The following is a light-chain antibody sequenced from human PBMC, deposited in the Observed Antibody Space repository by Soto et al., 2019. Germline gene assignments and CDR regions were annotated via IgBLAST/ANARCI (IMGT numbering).Light chain of an antibody. J-gene: IGKJ4*01. CDR2: DDS. CDR1: QSISSW. V-gene: IGKV1-5*01. CDR3: QQYNSSPQT. Sequence: EILMTHSPSTLSASVGYSVTITFRASQSISSWLAWYQQKPGKAPKLQIYDDSSLESGVPSRFSGSGSGTEFTLTISSLQPDDFATYYCQQYNSSPQTFGEGTKVDIK.